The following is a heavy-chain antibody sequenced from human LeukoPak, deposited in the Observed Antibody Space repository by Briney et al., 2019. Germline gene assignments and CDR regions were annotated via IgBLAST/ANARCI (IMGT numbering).Heavy chain of an antibody. Sequence: SETLSLTCTVSGGSISSSSYYWGWIRQPPGKGLEWIGSIYYSGSTYYNPSLKSRVTISVDTSKNQFSLKLSSVTAADTAVYYCAKTAYCGGDCYFNFDYWGRGTLVTVSS. CDR1: GGSISSSSYY. D-gene: IGHD2-21*02. CDR3: AKTAYCGGDCYFNFDY. V-gene: IGHV4-39*01. J-gene: IGHJ4*02. CDR2: IYYSGST.